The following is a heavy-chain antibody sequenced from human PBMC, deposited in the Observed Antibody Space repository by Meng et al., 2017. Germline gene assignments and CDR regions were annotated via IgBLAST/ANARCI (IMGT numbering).Heavy chain of an antibody. J-gene: IGHJ3*02. V-gene: IGHV3-33*01. CDR3: ARDPPQINEKDAFDI. Sequence: GESLKISCAASGFTFSSYGMHWVRQAPGKGLEWVAVIWYDGSNKYYADSVKGRFTISRDNSKNTPYLQMNSLRAEDTAVYYCARDPPQINEKDAFDIWGQGTMVTVSS. CDR2: IWYDGSNK. D-gene: IGHD1-1*01. CDR1: GFTFSSYG.